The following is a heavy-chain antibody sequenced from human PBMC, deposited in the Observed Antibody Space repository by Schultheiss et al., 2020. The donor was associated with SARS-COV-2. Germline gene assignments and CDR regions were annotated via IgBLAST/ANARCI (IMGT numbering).Heavy chain of an antibody. D-gene: IGHD3-3*01. CDR3: ARNPGVLRFLEWLPHFPFDI. J-gene: IGHJ3*02. CDR2: IYTSGST. CDR1: GGSVSSGSYY. Sequence: SETLSLTCTVSGGSVSSGSYYWSWIRQPPGKGLEWIGRIYTSGSTNYNPSLKSRVTMSVDTSKNQFSLKLSSVTAADTAVYYCARNPGVLRFLEWLPHFPFDIWGQGTMVTVSS. V-gene: IGHV4-61*01.